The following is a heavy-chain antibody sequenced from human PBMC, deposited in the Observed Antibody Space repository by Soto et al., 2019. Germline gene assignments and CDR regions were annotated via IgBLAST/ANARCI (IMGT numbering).Heavy chain of an antibody. D-gene: IGHD6-6*01. Sequence: SETLSLTCTVSGGSISSDANFWSWIRQLPGRGLEWIGYISYTGRTYYTPSLNSRLTISLDTSKNLFSLRLSAVTAADTAVYFCARGSFSSSSSWFDRWGQGTLVTVSS. V-gene: IGHV4-31*03. J-gene: IGHJ5*02. CDR1: GGSISSDANF. CDR3: ARGSFSSSSSWFDR. CDR2: ISYTGRT.